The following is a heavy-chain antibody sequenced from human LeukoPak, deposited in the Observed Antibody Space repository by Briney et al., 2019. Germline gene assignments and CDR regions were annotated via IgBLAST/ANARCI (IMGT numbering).Heavy chain of an antibody. Sequence: GGSLRLSCAASGFTFSSYAMRWVRQAPGKGLEWVAVISYDGSNKYYADSVKGRFTISRDNSKNTLYLQMNSLRAEDTAVYYCARGWLDSSNFDYWGQGTLVTVSS. CDR3: ARGWLDSSNFDY. J-gene: IGHJ4*02. CDR1: GFTFSSYA. V-gene: IGHV3-30*04. CDR2: ISYDGSNK. D-gene: IGHD6-19*01.